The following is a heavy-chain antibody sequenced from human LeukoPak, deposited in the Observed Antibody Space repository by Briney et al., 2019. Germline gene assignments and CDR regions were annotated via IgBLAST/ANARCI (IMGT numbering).Heavy chain of an antibody. CDR2: ISAYNGNT. V-gene: IGHV1-18*01. CDR3: ARGPTMVRGVIINLLDY. J-gene: IGHJ4*02. D-gene: IGHD3-10*01. CDR1: GYTFSSYG. Sequence: GASVKVSCKASGYTFSSYGISWVRQAPGQGLEWMGWISAYNGNTNYAQKLQGRVTMTTDTSTSTAYMELRSLRSDDTAVYYCARGPTMVRGVIINLLDYWGQGTLVTVSS.